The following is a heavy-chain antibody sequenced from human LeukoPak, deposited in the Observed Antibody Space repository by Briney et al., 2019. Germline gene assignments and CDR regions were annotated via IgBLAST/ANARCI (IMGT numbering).Heavy chain of an antibody. Sequence: SETLSLTCAVYGGSFSGYYWSWIRQPPGKGLEWIGEINHSGSTNYNPSLKSRVTISVDTSKNQFSLKPSSVTAADTAVYYCARGHAGELTTWVDYWGQGTLVTVSS. V-gene: IGHV4-34*01. CDR2: INHSGST. CDR3: ARGHAGELTTWVDY. J-gene: IGHJ4*02. CDR1: GGSFSGYY. D-gene: IGHD1-26*01.